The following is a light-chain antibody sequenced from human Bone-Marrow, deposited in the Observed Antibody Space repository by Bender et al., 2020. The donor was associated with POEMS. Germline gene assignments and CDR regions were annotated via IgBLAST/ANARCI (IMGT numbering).Light chain of an antibody. CDR3: CSYAGYNNFV. CDR1: SSNIGAHA. CDR2: SSH. J-gene: IGLJ1*01. V-gene: IGLV1-44*01. Sequence: QSVLTQPPSASGTPGQRVTISCSGGSSNIGAHAVNWYQHLPGTAPKLLIYSSHRRPSGVSSRFSGSRSGSTASLTVSGLQAEDEADYYCCSYAGYNNFVFGSGTTVTVL.